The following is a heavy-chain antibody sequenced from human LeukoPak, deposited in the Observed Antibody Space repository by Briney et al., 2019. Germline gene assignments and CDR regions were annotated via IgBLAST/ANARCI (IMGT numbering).Heavy chain of an antibody. CDR1: GFTFSSYA. J-gene: IGHJ4*02. CDR2: ISGSGGST. V-gene: IGHV3-23*01. D-gene: IGHD6-13*01. CDR3: AKDRGRWQQLVPFFDY. Sequence: GGSLRLSCAASGFTFSSYAMSWVRQAPGKGLEWVSAISGSGGSTYYADSVKGRFTISRDNSKNTLYLQMNSLRAEDTAVYYCAKDRGRWQQLVPFFDYWGQGTLVTVSS.